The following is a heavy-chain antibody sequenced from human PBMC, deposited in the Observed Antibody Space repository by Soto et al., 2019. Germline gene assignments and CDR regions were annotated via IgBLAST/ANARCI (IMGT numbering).Heavy chain of an antibody. CDR2: IYHSGST. D-gene: IGHD5-12*01. Sequence: SETLSLTCAVSGYSISSGYYWGWIRQPPGKGLEWIGSIYHSGSTYYNPSLKSRVTISVDTPKNQFSLKLSSVIAADTAVYYCARDRDIVATSPFDYWGQGTLVTVSS. J-gene: IGHJ4*02. CDR3: ARDRDIVATSPFDY. CDR1: GYSISSGYY. V-gene: IGHV4-38-2*02.